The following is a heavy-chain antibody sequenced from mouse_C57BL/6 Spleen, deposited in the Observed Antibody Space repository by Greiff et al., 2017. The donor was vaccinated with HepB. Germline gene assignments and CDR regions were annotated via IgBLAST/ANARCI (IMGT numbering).Heavy chain of an antibody. Sequence: EVQLQQSGPELVKPGASVKISCKASGYTFTDYYMNWVKQSHGKSLEWIGDINPNNGGTSYNQKFKGKATLTVDKSSSTAYMELRSLTSEDSAGYSCASASSGYGFAYWGQGTLVTVSA. D-gene: IGHD3-2*02. V-gene: IGHV1-26*01. J-gene: IGHJ3*01. CDR1: GYTFTDYY. CDR3: ASASSGYGFAY. CDR2: INPNNGGT.